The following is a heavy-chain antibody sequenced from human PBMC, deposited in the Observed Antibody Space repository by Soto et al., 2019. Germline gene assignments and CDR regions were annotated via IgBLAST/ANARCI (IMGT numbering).Heavy chain of an antibody. J-gene: IGHJ4*02. V-gene: IGHV3-23*01. CDR3: AKDLSIAARLPTCDY. D-gene: IGHD6-6*01. Sequence: GGSLRLSCAASGFTFSSYAMSWVRQAPGKGLEWVSAISGSGGSTYYADSVKGRFTISRDNPKNTLYLQMNSLRAEDTAVYYCAKDLSIAARLPTCDYWGQGTLVTVSS. CDR2: ISGSGGST. CDR1: GFTFSSYA.